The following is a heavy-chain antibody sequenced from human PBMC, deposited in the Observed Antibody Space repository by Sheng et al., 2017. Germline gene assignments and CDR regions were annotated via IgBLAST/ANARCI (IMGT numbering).Heavy chain of an antibody. V-gene: IGHV4-39*07. D-gene: IGHD1-26*01. Sequence: QLQLQESGPGLVKPSETLSLTCTVSGGSISSSSYYWGWIRQPPGKGLEWIGSIYYSGSTYYNPSLKSRVTISVDTSKNQFSLKLSSVTAADTAVYYCARDLGATRGMDVWGQGTTVTVSS. CDR1: GGSISSSSYY. CDR3: ARDLGATRGMDV. CDR2: IYYSGST. J-gene: IGHJ6*02.